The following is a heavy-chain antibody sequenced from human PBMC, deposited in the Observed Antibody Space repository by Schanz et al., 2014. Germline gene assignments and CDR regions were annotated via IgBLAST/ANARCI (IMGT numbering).Heavy chain of an antibody. CDR1: GFSFSAYY. V-gene: IGHV3-11*06. CDR3: GKDPHKDYGGKPQTLDM. CDR2: MYINSGST. D-gene: IGHD4-17*01. Sequence: QVQLVESGGGLVKPGGSLRLSCAASGFSFSAYYMSWIRQAPGKGLEWISSMYINSGSTQYADSVKGRFIISRDSSKNTLFLQMNSLRAEDTALYYCGKDPHKDYGGKPQTLDMWGQGTMVTVSS. J-gene: IGHJ3*02.